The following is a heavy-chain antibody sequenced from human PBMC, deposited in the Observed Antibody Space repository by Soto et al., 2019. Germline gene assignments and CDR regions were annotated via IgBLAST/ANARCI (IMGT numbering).Heavy chain of an antibody. V-gene: IGHV3-23*01. CDR3: QKDQGIKATYYDFWSGYYTGPRGYYYYGMDV. CDR2: ISGSGGST. J-gene: IGHJ6*02. Sequence: GGSLRLSCAASGFTFSSYAMSWVRQAPGKGLEWVSAISGSGGSTYYADSVKGRFTISRDNSKNTVYLKMNSLRAEDTAVDYCQKDQGIKATYYDFWSGYYTGPRGYYYYGMDVWGQGTTVTVSS. D-gene: IGHD3-3*01. CDR1: GFTFSSYA.